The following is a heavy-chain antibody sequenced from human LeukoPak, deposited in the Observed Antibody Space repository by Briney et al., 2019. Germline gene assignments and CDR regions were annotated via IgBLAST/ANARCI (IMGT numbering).Heavy chain of an antibody. J-gene: IGHJ5*02. V-gene: IGHV4-31*03. CDR3: ARDGAYYYDSSGYSNWFDP. CDR1: GGSISSGGYY. D-gene: IGHD3-22*01. CDR2: IYYSGST. Sequence: SETLSLTCTVSGGSISSGGYYWSWLRQHPGKGLEWIGYIYYSGSTYYNPSLKSRVTISVDTSKNQFSLKLSSVTAADTAVYYCARDGAYYYDSSGYSNWFDPWGQGTLVTVSS.